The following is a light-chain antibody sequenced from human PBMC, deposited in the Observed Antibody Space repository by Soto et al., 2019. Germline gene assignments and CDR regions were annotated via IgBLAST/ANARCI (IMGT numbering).Light chain of an antibody. J-gene: IGLJ3*02. V-gene: IGLV8-61*01. CDR3: VLYMGRGISV. CDR1: SGSVSKSHY. Sequence: QTVVTQEPSSSVSPGGTVTLTCGLSSGSVSKSHYPTWYQQTPGQAPRTLIYNTNTHSSGVPDRFSGSILGNKAALTITGAQADDESAYYCVLYMGRGISVFGGGTKLTVL. CDR2: NTN.